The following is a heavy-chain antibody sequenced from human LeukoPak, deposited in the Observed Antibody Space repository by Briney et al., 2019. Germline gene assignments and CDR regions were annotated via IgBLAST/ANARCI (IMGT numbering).Heavy chain of an antibody. CDR2: INSDGSST. CDR3: ARDPGGYFDY. J-gene: IGHJ4*02. D-gene: IGHD3-16*01. CDR1: GFTFSSYW. Sequence: GGSLRLSCAASGFTFSSYWMHWVRQAPGKGLVWGSRINSDGSSTSYADSVKGRFTISRDNAKNSLYLQMNSLRAEDTAVYYCARDPGGYFDYWGQGTLVTVSS. V-gene: IGHV3-74*01.